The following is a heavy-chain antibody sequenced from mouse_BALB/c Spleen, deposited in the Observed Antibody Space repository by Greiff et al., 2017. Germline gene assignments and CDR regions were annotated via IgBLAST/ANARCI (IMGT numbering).Heavy chain of an antibody. CDR3: ASSRSTMITTAY. D-gene: IGHD2-4*01. CDR1: GFNIKDTY. Sequence: EVQLQQSGAELVKPGASVKLSCTASGFNIKDTYMHWVKQRPEQGLEWIGRIDPANGNTKYDPKFQGKATITADTSSNTAYLQLSSLTSEDTAVYYCASSRSTMITTAYWGQGTLVTVSA. CDR2: IDPANGNT. J-gene: IGHJ3*01. V-gene: IGHV14-3*02.